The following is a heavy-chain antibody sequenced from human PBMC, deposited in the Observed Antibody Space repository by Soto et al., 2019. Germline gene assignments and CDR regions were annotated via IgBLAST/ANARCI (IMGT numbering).Heavy chain of an antibody. CDR3: ASFSRMTDGYY. CDR1: GFIFSSYA. J-gene: IGHJ4*02. D-gene: IGHD3-22*01. V-gene: IGHV3-48*01. CDR2: ISGSGTTI. Sequence: EVHLVESGGGLVQPRGSLRLSCAASGFIFSSYAINWVRQAPGKGLEWVSYISGSGTTIYYADSVKGRFTISRDYAKNSLYLQMNSLRAEDTAVYYCASFSRMTDGYYWGQGTLVTVSS.